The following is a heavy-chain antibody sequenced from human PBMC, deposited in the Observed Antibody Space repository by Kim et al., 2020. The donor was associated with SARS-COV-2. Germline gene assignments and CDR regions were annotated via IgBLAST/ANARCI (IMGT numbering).Heavy chain of an antibody. D-gene: IGHD1-1*01. Sequence: GVSVRLSCAASGLTFSSSGMSWVRQAPGKGLEWLSYISGSSSVIYYVDSVKGRFTISRDNAKNSVFLQMNSLIVEDTSVYYCTRVGWTLQRSTWFYHWG. CDR1: GLTFSSSG. CDR3: TRVGWTLQRSTWFYH. CDR2: ISGSSSVI. V-gene: IGHV3-48*04. J-gene: IGHJ5*02.